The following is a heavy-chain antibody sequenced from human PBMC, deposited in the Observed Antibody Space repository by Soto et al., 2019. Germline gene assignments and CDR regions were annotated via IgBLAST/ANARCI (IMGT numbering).Heavy chain of an antibody. Sequence: PGGSLRLSCAASGFTVSSNYISWVRQAPGKGLEWVSVIYSGGSTYYADSVKGRFTISRDNSKNTLYLQMNSLRAEDTAVYYCARMYYDILTGYPHYAFDIWGQGTMVTVSS. CDR1: GFTVSSNY. D-gene: IGHD3-9*01. CDR2: IYSGGST. J-gene: IGHJ3*02. V-gene: IGHV3-66*01. CDR3: ARMYYDILTGYPHYAFDI.